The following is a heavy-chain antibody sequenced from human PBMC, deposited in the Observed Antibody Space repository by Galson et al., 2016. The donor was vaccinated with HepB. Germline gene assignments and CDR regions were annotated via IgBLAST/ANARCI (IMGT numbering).Heavy chain of an antibody. V-gene: IGHV3-15*07. J-gene: IGHJ5*02. CDR2: IKSTTDGGTT. D-gene: IGHD5-18*01. CDR3: TTIGEVDTAMVTGWFDP. Sequence: WVRQAPGKGLEWVGRIKSTTDGGTTDYAAPVKGRFTISRDDSKDTLYLQMNSLKTEDTAVYYCTTIGEVDTAMVTGWFDPWGQGTLVTVSS.